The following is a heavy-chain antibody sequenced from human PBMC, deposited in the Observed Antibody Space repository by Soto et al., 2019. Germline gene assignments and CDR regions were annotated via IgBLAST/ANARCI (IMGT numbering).Heavy chain of an antibody. D-gene: IGHD3-22*01. Sequence: QVQLVQSGAEVKKPGSSVKVSCKASGGTFSSYTISWVRQAPGQGLEWMGRIIPILGIANYAQKFQGRVTITXXKXTXTTYMELSSLRSEDTAVYYCAGTPYYYDSSGYYHHSWGQGTMVTVSS. CDR1: GGTFSSYT. J-gene: IGHJ3*01. CDR2: IIPILGIA. V-gene: IGHV1-69*02. CDR3: AGTPYYYDSSGYYHHS.